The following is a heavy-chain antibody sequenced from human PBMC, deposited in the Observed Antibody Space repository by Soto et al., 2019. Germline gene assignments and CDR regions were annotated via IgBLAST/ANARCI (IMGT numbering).Heavy chain of an antibody. CDR1: GGSISSSSYY. V-gene: IGHV4-39*01. J-gene: IGHJ5*02. Sequence: NPSETLSLTCTVSGGSISSSSYYWGWIRQPPGKGLEWIGSIYYSGSTYYNPSLKSRVTISVDTSKNQFSLKLSSVTAADTAVYYCARQTSRIAAAGKGWFDPWGQGXLVTVSS. CDR2: IYYSGST. D-gene: IGHD6-13*01. CDR3: ARQTSRIAAAGKGWFDP.